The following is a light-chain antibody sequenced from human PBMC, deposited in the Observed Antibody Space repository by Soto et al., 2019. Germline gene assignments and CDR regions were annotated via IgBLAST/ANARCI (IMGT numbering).Light chain of an antibody. Sequence: DIVMTQSPLSLPVTPGEPASISCRSSQSLLHTNGQNYLDWYLQKPGQTPQLLIYLGSNRASGVPDRFRASGSGTDFTLKISRVEAEDVGIYYCMQVLETPFTFGPGTKVDIK. J-gene: IGKJ3*01. CDR2: LGS. CDR3: MQVLETPFT. V-gene: IGKV2-28*01. CDR1: QSLLHTNGQNY.